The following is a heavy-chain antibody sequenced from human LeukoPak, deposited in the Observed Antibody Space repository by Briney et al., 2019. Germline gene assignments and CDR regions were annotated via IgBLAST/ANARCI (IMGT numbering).Heavy chain of an antibody. Sequence: GGSLRLSCAASGFTFSSYAMSWVRQAPGKGLEWVSAISGSGGSTYYADSVKGWFTISRDNSKNTLYLQMNSLRAEDTAVYYCAKDQTSSYYGMDVWGQGTTVTVSS. CDR3: AKDQTSSYYGMDV. V-gene: IGHV3-23*01. J-gene: IGHJ6*02. CDR2: ISGSGGST. CDR1: GFTFSSYA. D-gene: IGHD6-13*01.